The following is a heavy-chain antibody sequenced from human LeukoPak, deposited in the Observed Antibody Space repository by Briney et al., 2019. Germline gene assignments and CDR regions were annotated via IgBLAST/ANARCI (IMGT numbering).Heavy chain of an antibody. CDR3: ARTSVIVVVKPFVAFDI. J-gene: IGHJ3*02. CDR2: IITYNGNT. V-gene: IGHV1-18*01. D-gene: IGHD3-22*01. CDR1: GGTFSSYA. Sequence: AAVKVSCKASGGTFSSYAISWVRQAPGQGLEWMGYIITYNGNTNYAQKLQGRVTMTTDTSTSTAYMELRSLRSDDTAVYYCARTSVIVVVKPFVAFDIWGQGTMVTVSS.